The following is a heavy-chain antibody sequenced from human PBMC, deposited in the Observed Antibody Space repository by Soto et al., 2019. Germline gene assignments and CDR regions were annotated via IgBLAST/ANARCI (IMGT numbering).Heavy chain of an antibody. Sequence: PGGSLRLSCAASGFTFSSYAMHWVRQAPGKGLEWVAVISYDGSNKYYADSVKGRFTISRDNSKNTLYLQMNSLRAEDTAVYYCARGAAAGTFSCIDYWGQGTLVTVSS. CDR3: ARGAAAGTFSCIDY. CDR1: GFTFSSYA. J-gene: IGHJ4*02. CDR2: ISYDGSNK. V-gene: IGHV3-30-3*01. D-gene: IGHD6-13*01.